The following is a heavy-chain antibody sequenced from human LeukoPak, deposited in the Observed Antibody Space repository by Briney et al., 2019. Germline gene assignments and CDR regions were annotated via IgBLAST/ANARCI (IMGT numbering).Heavy chain of an antibody. CDR1: GYTFTGYY. V-gene: IGHV1-2*02. D-gene: IGHD6-13*01. CDR3: APSYAAAGYYFDY. J-gene: IGHJ4*02. Sequence: GASVKVSCKASGYTFTGYYMHWVRQAPGQGLEWMGWINPNSGGTNYAQKFQGRVTMTRDTSISTAYMELSRLRSDDTAVYYCAPSYAAAGYYFDYWGQGTLVTVSS. CDR2: INPNSGGT.